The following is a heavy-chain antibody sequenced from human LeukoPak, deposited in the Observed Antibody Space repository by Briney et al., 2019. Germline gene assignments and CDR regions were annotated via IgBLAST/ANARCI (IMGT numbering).Heavy chain of an antibody. CDR1: GGSISISTYY. Sequence: ETLSLTCTVSGGSISISTYYWGWVRQPPGKGLEWVANIKQDGREKYYVDSVKGRFTISRDNAKNSLYLQMNSLRAEDTAVYYCARDRGNDYNSYFFDYWGQGILVTVSS. D-gene: IGHD5-24*01. CDR3: ARDRGNDYNSYFFDY. V-gene: IGHV3-7*01. CDR2: IKQDGREK. J-gene: IGHJ4*02.